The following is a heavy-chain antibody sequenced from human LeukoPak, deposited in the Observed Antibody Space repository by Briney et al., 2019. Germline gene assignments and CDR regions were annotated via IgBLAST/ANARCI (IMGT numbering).Heavy chain of an antibody. V-gene: IGHV3-48*03. Sequence: GGSLKLSCAASGFTFSSYEMIWVRQAPGKGLEWDSYISSSGRTIFYADSVKGRFTVSRDNAKNSLYLQMNSLRAEDTAVYYCVRRYCSSSSCTLDSWGQGTLVTVSS. D-gene: IGHD2-15*01. CDR1: GFTFSSYE. CDR3: VRRYCSSSSCTLDS. J-gene: IGHJ4*02. CDR2: ISSSGRTI.